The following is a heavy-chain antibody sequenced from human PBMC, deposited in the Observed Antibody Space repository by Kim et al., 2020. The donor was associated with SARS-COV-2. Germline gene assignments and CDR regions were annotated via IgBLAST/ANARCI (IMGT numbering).Heavy chain of an antibody. Sequence: ASVMVSCKASGYTFTSYYMHWVRQAPGQGLERMGIINPSAGSTSYAQKFQGRVTMTRDTSTSTVYMELSSLSSEDTAVYYCAIEIVVVVAAMTLFRMDVW. CDR1: GYTFTSYY. J-gene: IGHJ6*01. V-gene: IGHV1-46*01. CDR3: AIEIVVVVAAMTLFRMDV. CDR2: INPSAGST. D-gene: IGHD2-15*01.